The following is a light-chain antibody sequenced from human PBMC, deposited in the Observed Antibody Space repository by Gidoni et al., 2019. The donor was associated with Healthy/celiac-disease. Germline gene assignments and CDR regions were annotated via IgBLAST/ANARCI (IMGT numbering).Light chain of an antibody. CDR3: QQYNNWPPWT. V-gene: IGKV3-15*01. J-gene: IGKJ1*01. CDR1: RSVSSN. CDR2: GAS. Sequence: ATTSATPGKRPTLPARASRSVSSNLAWYPQKPGQAPRVLIYGASTRATGIPARFSGSGSGTEFTLTISSLQSEDFAVYYCQQYNNWPPWTFGQGTKVEIK.